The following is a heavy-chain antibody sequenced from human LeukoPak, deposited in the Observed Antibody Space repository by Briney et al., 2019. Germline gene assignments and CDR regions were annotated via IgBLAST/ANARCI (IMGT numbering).Heavy chain of an antibody. Sequence: ASVKVSCKASGYTFTGYYMHWVRQAPGQGLEWMGGIIPIFGTANYAQKFQGRVTITADESTSTAYMELSSLRSEDTAVYYCARPASGATRPRGYYYYGMDVWGQGTTVTVSS. CDR2: IIPIFGTA. D-gene: IGHD1-26*01. CDR1: GYTFTGYY. CDR3: ARPASGATRPRGYYYYGMDV. V-gene: IGHV1-69*13. J-gene: IGHJ6*02.